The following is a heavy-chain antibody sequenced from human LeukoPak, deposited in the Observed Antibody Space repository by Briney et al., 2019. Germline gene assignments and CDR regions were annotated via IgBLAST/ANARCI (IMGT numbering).Heavy chain of an antibody. V-gene: IGHV1-46*01. CDR3: APSTYYFDY. J-gene: IGHJ4*02. Sequence: ASVKVSCKASGYTFTSYYIHWMRQAPGQGLEWMGIINPSGGSTSYAQKLQGRVTMTRDTSTSTVYMELSSLRSEDTAVYYCAPSTYYFDYWGQGTLVTVSS. CDR2: INPSGGST. CDR1: GYTFTSYY.